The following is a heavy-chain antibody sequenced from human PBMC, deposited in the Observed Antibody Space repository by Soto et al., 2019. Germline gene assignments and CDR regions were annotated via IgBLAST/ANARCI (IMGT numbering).Heavy chain of an antibody. D-gene: IGHD1-1*01. Sequence: GGSLRLSCAASGFTFSSYSMNWVRQAPGKGLEWVSSISSSSSYIYYADSVKGRFTISRDNAKNSLYLQMNSLRVEDTAVYYCARELESSGDAFDIWGQGTMVTVSS. J-gene: IGHJ3*02. CDR3: ARELESSGDAFDI. V-gene: IGHV3-21*01. CDR2: ISSSSSYI. CDR1: GFTFSSYS.